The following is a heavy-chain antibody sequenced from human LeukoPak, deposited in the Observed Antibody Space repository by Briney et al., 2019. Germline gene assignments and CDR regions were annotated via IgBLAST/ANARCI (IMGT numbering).Heavy chain of an antibody. D-gene: IGHD3-3*01. CDR3: ARVYYDFWSGYSHCFDY. Sequence: PGGSLRLSCAASGFTFSSYWMHWVRQAPGKGLVWVSRINSDGSSSSYADSGTGQFTSSRDNAKNTLYLQMNSLRAEDTAVYYCARVYYDFWSGYSHCFDYWGQGTLVTVSS. J-gene: IGHJ4*02. CDR1: GFTFSSYW. V-gene: IGHV3-74*01. CDR2: INSDGSSS.